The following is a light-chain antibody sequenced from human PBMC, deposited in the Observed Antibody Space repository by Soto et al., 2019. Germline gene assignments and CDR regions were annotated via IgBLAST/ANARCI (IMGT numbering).Light chain of an antibody. V-gene: IGLV1-47*01. CDR3: AAWDDSLSVV. J-gene: IGLJ1*01. Sequence: QSVLTQPPSASGTPGQRVTISCSGSSSNIGSNYVYWYQQLPGTAPKLLIYRNNQRPSGVPDRFSGSKSGTSASLAISGIRSEDEADYYCAAWDDSLSVVFGTGTRSPS. CDR1: SSNIGSNY. CDR2: RNN.